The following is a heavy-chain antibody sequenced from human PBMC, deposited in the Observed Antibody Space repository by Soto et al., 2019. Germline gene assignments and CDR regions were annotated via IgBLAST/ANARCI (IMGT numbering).Heavy chain of an antibody. Sequence: QVQLQESGPGLVKPSETLSLTCTVSGGSISSYYWSWIRQSPGKGLEWIGYIYYSGSPKYNPTLTSRVTISVGASTNQFSPKLSSVTAAATAVYYCARGRGDTAMAWYYWGQGTLVTVSS. CDR2: IYYSGSP. J-gene: IGHJ4*02. CDR1: GGSISSYY. D-gene: IGHD5-18*01. CDR3: ARGRGDTAMAWYY. V-gene: IGHV4-59*12.